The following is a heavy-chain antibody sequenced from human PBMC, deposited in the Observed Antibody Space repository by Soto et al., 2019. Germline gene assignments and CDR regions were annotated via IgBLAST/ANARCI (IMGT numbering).Heavy chain of an antibody. CDR3: TTCSTSCHRYYYYYMDV. V-gene: IGHV3-15*01. Sequence: GGSLRLSWAASGFTFSNAWMSWVRQAPGKGLEWVGRIKSKTDGGTTDYAAPVKGRFTISRDDSKNTLYLQMNSLKTEDTAVYYCTTCSTSCHRYYYYYMDVWGKGTTVTVSS. J-gene: IGHJ6*03. CDR2: IKSKTDGGTT. CDR1: GFTFSNAW. D-gene: IGHD2-2*01.